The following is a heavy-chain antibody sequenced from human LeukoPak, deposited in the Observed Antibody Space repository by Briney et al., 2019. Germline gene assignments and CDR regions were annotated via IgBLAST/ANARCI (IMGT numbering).Heavy chain of an antibody. D-gene: IGHD5-12*01. V-gene: IGHV1-18*01. CDR2: ISVYKGNT. CDR3: ASTRGYGGYDIDY. J-gene: IGHJ4*02. CDR1: GYTFTSSD. Sequence: ASVKVSCKASGYTFTSSDFTWVRQAPGQGLEWMGWISVYKGNTNYAQKFQGRVTMTTDTSTSTVYMELRSLRSDDTAVYYCASTRGYGGYDIDYWGQGTLVTVSS.